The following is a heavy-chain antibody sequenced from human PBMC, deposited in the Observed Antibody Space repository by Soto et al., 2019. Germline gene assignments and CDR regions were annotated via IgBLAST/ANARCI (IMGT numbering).Heavy chain of an antibody. CDR3: ARTYSSSWSPFDY. CDR2: INHSGGT. J-gene: IGHJ4*02. CDR1: GGSMSRSSYY. D-gene: IGHD6-13*01. V-gene: IGHV4-39*07. Sequence: SXTLSLTCTVSGGSMSRSSYYWCWIRQPPGKGLEWIGEINHSGGTNYNPSLKSRVTISLDTSKNQFSLELSSVTAADTAVYYCARTYSSSWSPFDYWGQGTLVTVSS.